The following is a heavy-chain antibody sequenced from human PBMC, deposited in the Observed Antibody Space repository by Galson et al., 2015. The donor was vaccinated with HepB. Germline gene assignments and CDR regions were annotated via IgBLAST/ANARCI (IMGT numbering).Heavy chain of an antibody. Sequence: SLRLSCAASGFTFSSYAMSWVRQAPGKGLEWVSAISGSGGSTYYADSVKGRFTISRDDSKNTLYLQMNSLRAEDTAVYYCGHSYGSGSYQDYWGQGTLVTVSS. D-gene: IGHD3-10*01. CDR2: ISGSGGST. CDR3: GHSYGSGSYQDY. J-gene: IGHJ4*02. V-gene: IGHV3-23*01. CDR1: GFTFSSYA.